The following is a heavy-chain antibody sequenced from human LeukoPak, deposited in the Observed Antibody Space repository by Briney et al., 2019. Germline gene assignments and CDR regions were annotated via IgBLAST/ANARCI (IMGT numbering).Heavy chain of an antibody. CDR1: GYTFTGYY. CDR2: INPNSGGT. J-gene: IGHJ4*02. V-gene: IGHV1-2*02. CDR3: ARGPTTYSYDSSGYSPIDY. D-gene: IGHD3-22*01. Sequence: GASVKVSCKASGYTFTGYYMHWVRQAPGQGLEWMGWINPNSGGTNYAQKFQGRVTMTRDTSISTAYMELSRLRSDDAAVYYCARGPTTYSYDSSGYSPIDYWGQGTLVTVSS.